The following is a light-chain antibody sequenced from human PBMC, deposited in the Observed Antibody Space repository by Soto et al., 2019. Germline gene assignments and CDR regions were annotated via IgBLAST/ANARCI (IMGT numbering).Light chain of an antibody. V-gene: IGKV4-1*01. CDR1: QSVLYRSNNKNY. CDR3: RQYYSTPIT. J-gene: IGKJ5*01. Sequence: EIVITQSRDSLAVSLAEWATINCKASQSVLYRSNNKNYLAWYQRTXGQPPKXLIYWASTRESGVHELFSGSGAGPDCTRTISSLQSEDVDVGSCRQYYSTPITFRQGTRLEIK. CDR2: WAS.